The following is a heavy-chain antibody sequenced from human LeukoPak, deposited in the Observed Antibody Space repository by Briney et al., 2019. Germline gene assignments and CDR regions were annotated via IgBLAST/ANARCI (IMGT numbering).Heavy chain of an antibody. V-gene: IGHV4-59*01. CDR3: ARVSREYYDSTGYYYMDV. CDR2: IYYSGST. Sequence: SETLSLTCTVSGGSISSYYWSWIRQPPGKGLEWIGYIYYSGSTNYNPSLKSRVTISVDTSKNQFSLKLSSVTAADTAVYYCARVSREYYDSTGYYYMDVWGKGTTVTISS. D-gene: IGHD3-22*01. J-gene: IGHJ6*03. CDR1: GGSISSYY.